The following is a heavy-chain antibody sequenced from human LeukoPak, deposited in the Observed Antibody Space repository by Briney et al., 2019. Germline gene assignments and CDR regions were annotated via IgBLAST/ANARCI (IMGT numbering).Heavy chain of an antibody. CDR1: GFTFSSYS. Sequence: GGSLRLSCAASGFTFSSYSMNWVRQAPGKGLEWVSSISSSSSYIYYADSVKGRFTISRDNAKNSLYLQMNTLRAEDTAIYYCARDEGDCSSTSCPFYYFNYWGQGTLVTVSS. J-gene: IGHJ4*02. V-gene: IGHV3-21*01. CDR3: ARDEGDCSSTSCPFYYFNY. CDR2: ISSSSSYI. D-gene: IGHD2-2*01.